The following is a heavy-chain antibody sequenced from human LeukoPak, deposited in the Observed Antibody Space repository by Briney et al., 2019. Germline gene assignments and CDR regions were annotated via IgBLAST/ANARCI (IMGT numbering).Heavy chain of an antibody. CDR1: GFTFSSYW. D-gene: IGHD6-19*01. CDR3: AKRGDGGAWYDY. V-gene: IGHV3-74*01. CDR2: ISSDGSNT. Sequence: PGGSLRLSCAVSGFTFSSYWMDWVRQAPGKGLVWVSRISSDGSNTAYADSVKGRFNISRDNARNTLFLQMSSLRAEDTAVYYCAKRGDGGAWYDYWGQGTLVIVSS. J-gene: IGHJ4*02.